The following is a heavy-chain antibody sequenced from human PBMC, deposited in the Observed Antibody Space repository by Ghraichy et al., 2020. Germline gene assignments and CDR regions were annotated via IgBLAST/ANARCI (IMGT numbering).Heavy chain of an antibody. Sequence: GALRLSCAASGFTFSSYAMSWVRQAPGKGLEWVSSISDSGGSTFYADSVKGRFTISRDYSKNTLYLQMNSLRAEDTAVYYCGAGYFDYWGQGTLVTVSS. CDR2: ISDSGGST. J-gene: IGHJ4*02. CDR1: GFTFSSYA. V-gene: IGHV3-23*01. CDR3: GAGYFDY.